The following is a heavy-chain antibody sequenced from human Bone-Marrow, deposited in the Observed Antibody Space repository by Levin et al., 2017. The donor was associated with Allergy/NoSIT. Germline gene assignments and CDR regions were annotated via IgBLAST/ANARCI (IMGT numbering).Heavy chain of an antibody. J-gene: IGHJ4*02. CDR1: GYTFTSFG. V-gene: IGHV1-18*01. CDR2: ISGNNGNT. Sequence: ASVKVSCKASGYTFTSFGISWVRQAPGQGLEWMGWISGNNGNTNYAQKFQGRVTMTTDTSTSTAYMELRSLRSDDTAVYYCTRDCTGGSCYPLFWGQGTLVTVSS. CDR3: TRDCTGGSCYPLF. D-gene: IGHD2-15*01.